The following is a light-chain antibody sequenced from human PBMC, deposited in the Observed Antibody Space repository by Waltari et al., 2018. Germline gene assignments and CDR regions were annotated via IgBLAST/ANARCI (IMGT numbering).Light chain of an antibody. CDR2: DNS. CDR3: QVWDDNSEHVV. V-gene: IGLV3-21*02. Sequence: SYVLTQPPAVSVAPGQTARITCGGENIGSKRVHWYQQKPGQAPVLVVYDNSDRPLGIPERISGSDSGNTVTLTISRVEAGDEADYYCQVWDDNSEHVVFGGGTKLTVL. CDR1: NIGSKR. J-gene: IGLJ3*02.